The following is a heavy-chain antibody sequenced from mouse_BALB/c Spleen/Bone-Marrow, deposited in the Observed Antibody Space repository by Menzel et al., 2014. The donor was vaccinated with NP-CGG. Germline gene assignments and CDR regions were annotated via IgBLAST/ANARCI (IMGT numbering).Heavy chain of an antibody. J-gene: IGHJ4*01. Sequence: QVQLQQSGAELVRPGTSVKVSCKASGYAFTNYWIEWIKQRPGQGLEWIGVINPGSGGINHNEKFKGKATLTADKSSSTAYMQLSSMSSDDSAVYFCARELVRGMDYWGQGTSVTVSS. CDR1: GYAFTNYW. D-gene: IGHD1-1*01. V-gene: IGHV1-54*01. CDR3: ARELVRGMDY. CDR2: INPGSGGI.